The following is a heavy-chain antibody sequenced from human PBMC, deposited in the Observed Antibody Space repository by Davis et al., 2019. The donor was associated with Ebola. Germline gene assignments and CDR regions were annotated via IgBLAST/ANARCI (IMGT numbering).Heavy chain of an antibody. CDR2: VNTYNGST. CDR1: GYTFTNYG. Sequence: AASVKVSCKASGYTFTNYGITWVRQAPGQGLEWMGWVNTYNGSTNYEQKFQDRVTMTTDTSTGTAYLELRSLRAEDTAVYYCAKDTGYYDFWSGYLPLPSHWGQGTLVTVSS. D-gene: IGHD3-3*01. V-gene: IGHV1-18*04. J-gene: IGHJ4*02. CDR3: AKDTGYYDFWSGYLPLPSH.